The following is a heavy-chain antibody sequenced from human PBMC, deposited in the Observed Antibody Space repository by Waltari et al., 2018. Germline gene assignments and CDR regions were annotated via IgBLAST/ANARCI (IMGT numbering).Heavy chain of an antibody. J-gene: IGHJ2*01. CDR3: ARDVAGYYYFDL. CDR1: GSTSGNYY. CDR2: INSGGDT. Sequence: EVQLVGSGGVLIKPGGSLSLSWSCSGSTSGNYYMSLFPQAPGKVLEWVSVINSGGDTHYADSVKGLFTISRDNSKNTIYLQLNTLRAEDTALYYCARDVAGYYYFDLWGRGTLVTV. V-gene: IGHV3-53*01.